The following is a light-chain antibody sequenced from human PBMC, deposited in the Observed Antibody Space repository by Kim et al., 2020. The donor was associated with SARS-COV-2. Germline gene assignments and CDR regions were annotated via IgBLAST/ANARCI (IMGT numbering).Light chain of an antibody. CDR1: KLGDKD. CDR2: QDS. CDR3: QAWDSHIAV. Sequence: SVSPGQTASINCYGYKLGDKDTFWYQQKPGQSPVLVISQDSKRPSRIPVRFSGSNSGNTATLTISGTQAVDEADYYCQAWDSHIAVFGTGTKVTVL. J-gene: IGLJ1*01. V-gene: IGLV3-1*01.